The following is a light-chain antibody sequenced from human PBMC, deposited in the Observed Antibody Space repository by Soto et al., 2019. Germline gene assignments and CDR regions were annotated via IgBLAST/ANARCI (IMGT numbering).Light chain of an antibody. V-gene: IGKV1-9*01. J-gene: IGKJ4*01. CDR1: QGISSY. CDR3: QQLNSYPELT. CDR2: AAS. Sequence: DIQLTQSPSFLSASVGDRVTITCRASQGISSYLAWYQQKPAKAPKLLIYAASTLQSGVPSRFSGSGSGTEFSLTISSLQPEDFATYYCQQLNSYPELTFGGGTKVEIK.